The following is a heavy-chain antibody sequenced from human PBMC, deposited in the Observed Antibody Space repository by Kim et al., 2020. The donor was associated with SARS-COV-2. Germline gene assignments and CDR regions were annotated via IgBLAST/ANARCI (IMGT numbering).Heavy chain of an antibody. Sequence: GGSLRLSCAASGFTFSSYAMHWVRQAPGKGLEWVAVISYDGSNKYYADSVKGRFTISRDNSKNTLYLQMNSLRAEDTAVYYCASGGLRYFDWLLPFDYWGQGTLVTVSS. CDR1: GFTFSSYA. J-gene: IGHJ4*02. D-gene: IGHD3-9*01. CDR3: ASGGLRYFDWLLPFDY. CDR2: ISYDGSNK. V-gene: IGHV3-30*04.